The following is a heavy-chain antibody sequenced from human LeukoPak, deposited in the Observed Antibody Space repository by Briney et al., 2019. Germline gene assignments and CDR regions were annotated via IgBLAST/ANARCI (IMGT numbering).Heavy chain of an antibody. CDR3: TTDDGGDYSNGGYFDY. V-gene: IGHV3-15*01. Sequence: AGSLRLSCAASGFTSTNAWMSWVRQAPGKGLEWVGRIKSKTDGGTTDYAAPVKGRFSISRHDSKNTLYMQMHSLKTEDTAVYYCTTDDGGDYSNGGYFDYWGQGTLVTVSS. D-gene: IGHD4-11*01. CDR1: GFTSTNAW. CDR2: IKSKTDGGTT. J-gene: IGHJ4*02.